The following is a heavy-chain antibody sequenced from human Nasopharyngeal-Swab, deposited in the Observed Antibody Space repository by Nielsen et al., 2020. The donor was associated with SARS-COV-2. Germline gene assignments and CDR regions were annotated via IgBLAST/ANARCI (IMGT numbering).Heavy chain of an antibody. D-gene: IGHD5-24*01. Sequence: GESLKISCIGFGYSFANYWIGWVRQMPGKGLEWMGSTYPGNSEVAYSPSFQGQVTISADKSINTAYLHWRSLRASDTAIYFCARRAARDGYNYEVDPWGQGTQVTVSS. CDR1: GYSFANYW. V-gene: IGHV5-51*01. CDR2: TYPGNSEV. CDR3: ARRAARDGYNYEVDP. J-gene: IGHJ5*02.